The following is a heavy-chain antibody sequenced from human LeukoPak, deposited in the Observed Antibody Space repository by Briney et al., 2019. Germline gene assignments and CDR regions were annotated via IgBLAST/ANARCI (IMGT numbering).Heavy chain of an antibody. V-gene: IGHV3-23*01. D-gene: IGHD5-12*01. CDR1: RFTFSSYA. CDR3: ARPRGYSGYDYEYYFDY. J-gene: IGHJ4*02. CDR2: ISGSGGTT. Sequence: AGGSLRLSCAASRFTFSSYAMTWVRQPPGKGLEWVAAISGSGGTTYYADFAKGRFSISRDNSENTLYLQMYSLRAEDTAVYYCARPRGYSGYDYEYYFDYWGQGTLVTVSS.